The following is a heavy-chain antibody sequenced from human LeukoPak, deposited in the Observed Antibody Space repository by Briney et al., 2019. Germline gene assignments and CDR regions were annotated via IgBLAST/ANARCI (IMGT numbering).Heavy chain of an antibody. CDR2: INHSGST. CDR1: GGSFSGYY. CDR3: ARHSAARPDSAVDY. J-gene: IGHJ4*02. D-gene: IGHD6-6*01. V-gene: IGHV4-34*01. Sequence: PSETLSLTCAVYGGSFSGYYWSWIRQPPGKGLEWIGEINHSGSTNYNPSLKSRVTISVDTSKNQFSLKLSSVTAADTAVYYCARHSAARPDSAVDYWGQGTLVTVSS.